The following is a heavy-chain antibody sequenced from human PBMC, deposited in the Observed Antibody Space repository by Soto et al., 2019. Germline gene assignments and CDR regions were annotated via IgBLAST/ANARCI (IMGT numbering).Heavy chain of an antibody. J-gene: IGHJ4*02. D-gene: IGHD6-13*01. CDR3: AKEAAAGYFDY. V-gene: IGHV3-30*18. CDR1: GFTFSSYG. Sequence: GGSLRLSCAASGFTFSSYGMHWVRQAPGKGLEWVAVISYDGSNKYYADSVKGRFTISRDNSKNTLYLQMNSLRAEDTAAYYCAKEAAAGYFDYWGQGTLVTVSS. CDR2: ISYDGSNK.